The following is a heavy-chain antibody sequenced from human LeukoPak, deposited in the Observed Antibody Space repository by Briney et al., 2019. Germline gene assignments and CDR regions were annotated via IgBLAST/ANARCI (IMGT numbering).Heavy chain of an antibody. Sequence: QAXGQGLEWMGIINPSGGSTSYAQKFQGRVTMTRDTSTSTVYMELSSLRSEDTAVYYCARAYYYDTNWFDPWGQGTLVTVSS. V-gene: IGHV1-46*01. J-gene: IGHJ5*02. CDR3: ARAYYYDTNWFDP. D-gene: IGHD3-22*01. CDR2: INPSGGST.